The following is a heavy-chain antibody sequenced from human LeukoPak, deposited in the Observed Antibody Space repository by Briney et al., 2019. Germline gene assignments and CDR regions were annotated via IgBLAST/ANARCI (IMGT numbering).Heavy chain of an antibody. D-gene: IGHD4-11*01. CDR2: IRGKDKNYAT. Sequence: GGSLKLSCAASGFTFSAPAMHWVRQTSGKGLEWVGRIRGKDKNYATAYAASVTGRFTISRDDSKNTAYLQMNSLKTEDTAVYYCIRHTGDYWGQGTLVTVSS. J-gene: IGHJ4*02. V-gene: IGHV3-73*01. CDR1: GFTFSAPA. CDR3: IRHTGDY.